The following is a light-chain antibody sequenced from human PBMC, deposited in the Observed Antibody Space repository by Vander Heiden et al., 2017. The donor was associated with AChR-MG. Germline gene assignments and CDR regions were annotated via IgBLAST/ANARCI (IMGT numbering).Light chain of an antibody. Sequence: EIVLPQSPGPLSLSPGERATLSCRASQSVSSSYLAWYQQKPGQAPRLLIYGASSRATGIPDRFSGSGSGTDFTLTISSLEPEDVAVYYCQQYDSSPFTFGPGTKVDIK. V-gene: IGKV3-20*01. CDR3: QQYDSSPFT. CDR1: QSVSSSY. CDR2: GAS. J-gene: IGKJ3*01.